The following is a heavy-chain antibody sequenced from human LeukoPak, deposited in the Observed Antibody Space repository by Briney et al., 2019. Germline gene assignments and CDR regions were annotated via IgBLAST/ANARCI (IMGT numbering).Heavy chain of an antibody. D-gene: IGHD6-13*01. CDR3: ARDLWTAAAGTIYYYGMDV. CDR1: GGTFSSYA. J-gene: IGHJ6*02. V-gene: IGHV1-69*04. Sequence: SVKVSCKASGGTFSSYAISWVRQAPGQGLEWIGRIIPILGIANYAQKFQGRVTITADKSTSTAYMELSSLRSEDTAVYYCARDLWTAAAGTIYYYGMDVWGQGTTVTVSS. CDR2: IIPILGIA.